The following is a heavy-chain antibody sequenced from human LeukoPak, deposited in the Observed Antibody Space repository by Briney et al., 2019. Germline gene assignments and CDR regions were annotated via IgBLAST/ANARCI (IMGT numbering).Heavy chain of an antibody. J-gene: IGHJ4*02. CDR1: GYSFSSYW. CDR2: IFPGDSDT. D-gene: IGHD4-17*01. V-gene: IGHV5-51*01. Sequence: PGESLKVSCKGSGYSFSSYWIAWVRQMPGKGLEWMGIIFPGDSDTRYSPSSQGQVTISVDKSISTAYLQWNGLKASDTATYYCARSRTTVTNFDYWGQGTLVTVSS. CDR3: ARSRTTVTNFDY.